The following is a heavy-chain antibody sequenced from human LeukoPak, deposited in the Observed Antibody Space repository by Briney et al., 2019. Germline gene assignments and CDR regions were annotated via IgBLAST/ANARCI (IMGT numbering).Heavy chain of an antibody. CDR1: GFTFSSYW. Sequence: RGSLGLSCAASGFTFSSYWMSWVRQAPGKGLEWVANIKQDGSEKYYVDSVKGRFTISKDNAKNSLYLQMNSLRAEDTAVYYCARDQGSSWYGYRYWGQGTLVTVSS. J-gene: IGHJ4*02. D-gene: IGHD6-13*01. CDR3: ARDQGSSWYGYRY. CDR2: IKQDGSEK. V-gene: IGHV3-7*01.